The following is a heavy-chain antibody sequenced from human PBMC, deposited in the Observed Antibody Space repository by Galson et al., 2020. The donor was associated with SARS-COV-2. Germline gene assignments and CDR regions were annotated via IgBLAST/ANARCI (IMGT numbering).Heavy chain of an antibody. CDR1: GFTFSSYA. Sequence: GGSLRLSCAASGFTFSSYAMSWVRQAPGKGLEWVSAISGSGGSTYYADSVKGRFTISRDNSKNTLYLQMNSLRAEDTAVYYCAKSRATDVEILLWFGAQAGGYDAFDIWGQGTMVTVSS. CDR3: AKSRATDVEILLWFGAQAGGYDAFDI. V-gene: IGHV3-23*01. D-gene: IGHD3-10*01. CDR2: ISGSGGST. J-gene: IGHJ3*02.